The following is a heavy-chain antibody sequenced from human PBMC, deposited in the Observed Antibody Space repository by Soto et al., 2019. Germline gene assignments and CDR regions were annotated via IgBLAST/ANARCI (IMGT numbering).Heavy chain of an antibody. D-gene: IGHD3-9*01. J-gene: IGHJ3*02. CDR1: GGSISISISY. Sequence: SETLSLTCSVSGGSISISISYWAWIRQPPGKGLEWIGYIYHSGCTYYNPSLKSRVTISVDRSKNQFSLKLSSVTAADTAVYYCARTAKLADILTGYYFDAFDIWGQGTMVTVSS. CDR2: IYHSGCT. V-gene: IGHV4-39*07. CDR3: ARTAKLADILTGYYFDAFDI.